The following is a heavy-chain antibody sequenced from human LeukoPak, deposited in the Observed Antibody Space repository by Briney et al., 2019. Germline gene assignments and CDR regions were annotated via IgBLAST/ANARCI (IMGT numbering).Heavy chain of an antibody. J-gene: IGHJ4*02. CDR1: GFTFSDYN. CDR2: IDSGGKT. Sequence: GGSLRLSCAASGFTFSDYNMRWIRQAPGKGLEWVSVIDSGGKTYYADSVKGRFTISRDNSKTTVILQMNSLRAEDTAVYYCAIERQFSSGWYWGQGILVTVSS. V-gene: IGHV3-53*01. D-gene: IGHD6-19*01. CDR3: AIERQFSSGWY.